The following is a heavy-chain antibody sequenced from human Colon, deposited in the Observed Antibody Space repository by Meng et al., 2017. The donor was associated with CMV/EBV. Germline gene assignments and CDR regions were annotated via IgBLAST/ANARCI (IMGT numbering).Heavy chain of an antibody. CDR2: ISSSGRTI. CDR1: GFKFNDYS. CDR3: VRTPAAATGWFDP. J-gene: IGHJ5*02. Sequence: CAAPGFKFNDYSMSWIRQAPGNGLEWVSYISSSGRTIYYADSVRGRFTISRDNARNSLYLQMNTLRADDTAVYYCVRTPAAATGWFDPWGQGTLVTVSS. V-gene: IGHV3-11*01. D-gene: IGHD6-13*01.